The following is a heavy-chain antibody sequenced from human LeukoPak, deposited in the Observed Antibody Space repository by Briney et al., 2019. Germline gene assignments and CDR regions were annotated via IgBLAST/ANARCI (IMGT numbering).Heavy chain of an antibody. V-gene: IGHV3-21*01. CDR3: ARRAGGYSHPYDY. Sequence: GGSLRLSCAASGFTFSSYWMSWVRQAPGKGLEWVSSISTSSSYIYYADSVKGRFTISRDNAKNSLDLQMNSLRAEDTAVYYCARRAGGYSHPYDYWGQGILVTVSS. J-gene: IGHJ4*02. CDR1: GFTFSSYW. D-gene: IGHD4-23*01. CDR2: ISTSSSYI.